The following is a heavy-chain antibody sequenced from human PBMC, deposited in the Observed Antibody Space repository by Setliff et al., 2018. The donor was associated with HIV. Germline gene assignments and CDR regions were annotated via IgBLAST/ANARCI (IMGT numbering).Heavy chain of an antibody. J-gene: IGHJ3*02. D-gene: IGHD6-19*01. CDR2: IYTTGST. CDR3: ARERGAVEQWLLGAFDI. CDR1: GGSIGSDSHY. V-gene: IGHV4-61*09. Sequence: PSETLSLTCTVSGGSIGSDSHYWSWIRQPAGKGLEWIGHIYTTGSTNYNPSLKSRVTISVGTSKNQFSLKLSSVTAADTAVYYCARERGAVEQWLLGAFDIWGQGTMVTVSS.